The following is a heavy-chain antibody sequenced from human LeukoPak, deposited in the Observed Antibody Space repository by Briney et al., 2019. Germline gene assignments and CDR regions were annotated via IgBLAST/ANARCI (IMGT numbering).Heavy chain of an antibody. D-gene: IGHD5-18*01. CDR1: GFTFSNYA. CDR3: ARDSADTAMARFYYYYYYGMDV. CDR2: ITGSGGGA. Sequence: GSLRLSCAASGFTFSNYAMSWVRQAPGKGLEWVSTITGSGGGAYYADSVKGRFTISRDNSKNTLYLQMNSLRAEDTAVYYCARDSADTAMARFYYYYYYGMDVWGQGTTVTVSS. J-gene: IGHJ6*02. V-gene: IGHV3-23*01.